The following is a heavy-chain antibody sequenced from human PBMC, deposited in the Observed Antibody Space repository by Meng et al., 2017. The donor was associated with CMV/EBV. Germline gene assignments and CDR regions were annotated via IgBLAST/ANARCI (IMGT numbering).Heavy chain of an antibody. J-gene: IGHJ6*02. Sequence: ASVKVSCKASGYTFTGYYMHWVRQATGQGLEWMGWINPNSGGTNYAQKFQGRVTLTRDTSISTAYMELSRLRSDDTAVYYCARDLRGSSRPIYYGMDVWGQGTTVTVSS. CDR2: INPNSGGT. V-gene: IGHV1-2*02. CDR3: ARDLRGSSRPIYYGMDV. CDR1: GYTFTGYY. D-gene: IGHD2-2*01.